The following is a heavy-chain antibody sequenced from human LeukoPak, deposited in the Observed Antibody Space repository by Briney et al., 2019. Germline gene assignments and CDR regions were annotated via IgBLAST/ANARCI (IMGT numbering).Heavy chain of an antibody. CDR1: GGTFSSYA. CDR3: ARDISDYGVNY. CDR2: IIPIFGTA. V-gene: IGHV1-69*06. D-gene: IGHD4-17*01. Sequence: SVKVSCKASGGTFSSYAISWVRQAPGQGLEWMGGIIPIFGTANYAQKFRGRVTITADKSTSTAYMELSSLRSEDTAVYYCARDISDYGVNYWGQGTLVTVSS. J-gene: IGHJ4*02.